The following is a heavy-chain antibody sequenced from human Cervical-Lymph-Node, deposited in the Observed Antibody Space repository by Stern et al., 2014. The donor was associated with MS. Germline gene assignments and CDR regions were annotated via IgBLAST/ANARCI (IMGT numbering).Heavy chain of an antibody. CDR3: ARGRGGNYRYYFDY. J-gene: IGHJ4*02. CDR1: VFTFSSYS. V-gene: IGHV3-21*01. Sequence: VQLVESGGGLVKPRGSLRLSCADSVFTFSSYSMNCVRQAPGNELEWVASISSGGSNIYYADSLKGRFTISRDNAKNSLYLQMNSLRAEDTAVYYCARGRGGNYRYYFDYWGQGTLVTVSS. D-gene: IGHD4-23*01. CDR2: ISSGGSNI.